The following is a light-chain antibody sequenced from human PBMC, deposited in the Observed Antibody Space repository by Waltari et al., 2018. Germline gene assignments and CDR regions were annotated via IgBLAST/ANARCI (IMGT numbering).Light chain of an antibody. V-gene: IGLV1-40*01. CDR1: ISNIGAGYD. CDR2: GNN. Sequence: QSVLTQPPSVSGAPGQRVTIYCTGSISNIGAGYDVHWYQHLPGTAPKLLIYGNNNRPSGVPDRSSGAKSGTPASLPITGLQSDDEADDYCQSYDNILSGGVFGGGTKLTVL. CDR3: QSYDNILSGGV. J-gene: IGLJ2*01.